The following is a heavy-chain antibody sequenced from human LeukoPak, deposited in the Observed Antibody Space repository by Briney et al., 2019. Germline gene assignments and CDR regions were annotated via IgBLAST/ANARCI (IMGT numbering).Heavy chain of an antibody. CDR2: IYYSGST. V-gene: IGHV4-39*07. CDR1: GGSISSSRYY. CDR3: ARGQQLGGYYFHN. D-gene: IGHD6-13*01. Sequence: SETLSLTCIVSGGSISSSRYYWGWIRQPPGKGLEWIGSIYYSGSTYYNPSLKSRVTISVDTSKNQFSLKLSSVTAADTAVYYCARGQQLGGYYFHNWGQGTLVTVSS. J-gene: IGHJ4*02.